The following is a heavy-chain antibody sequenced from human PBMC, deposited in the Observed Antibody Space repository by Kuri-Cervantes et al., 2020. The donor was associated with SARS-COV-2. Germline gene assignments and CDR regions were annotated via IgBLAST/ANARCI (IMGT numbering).Heavy chain of an antibody. CDR2: ISSSSSYI. CDR3: AVDFWSGYSLRIGGAPGYGRDV. J-gene: IGHJ6*02. Sequence: GESLKISCAASGFTFSSYSMNWVRQAPGKGLEWVSSISSSSSYIYYADSVKGRFTISRGNAKNSLYLQMNSLRAEDTAVYYCAVDFWSGYSLRIGGAPGYGRDVWGQGTTVTVSS. V-gene: IGHV3-21*01. D-gene: IGHD3-3*01. CDR1: GFTFSSYS.